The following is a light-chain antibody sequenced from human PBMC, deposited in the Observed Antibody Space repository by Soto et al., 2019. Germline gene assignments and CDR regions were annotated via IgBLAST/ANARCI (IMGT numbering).Light chain of an antibody. CDR2: PAS. CDR1: QGISSW. Sequence: DIQMTQSPSSVSASVGGRVTITCRASQGISSWLAWCQQKPGKAPNLLIYPASSLQSGVPSRFSGSGSGTDFTLTISSLQPEDFATYYCLQHNSYPPTFGQGTKVDIK. J-gene: IGKJ1*01. CDR3: LQHNSYPPT. V-gene: IGKV1-12*01.